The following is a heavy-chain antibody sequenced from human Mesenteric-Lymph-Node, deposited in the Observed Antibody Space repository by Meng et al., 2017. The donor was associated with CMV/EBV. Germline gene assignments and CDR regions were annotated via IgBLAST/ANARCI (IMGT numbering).Heavy chain of an antibody. J-gene: IGHJ4*02. CDR3: ARDLRTKTYYYGSGSYYHFDY. D-gene: IGHD3-10*01. V-gene: IGHV4-34*01. CDR1: FSGYY. Sequence: FSGYYWSWLRQPPGKGLEWIGEINHSGSTNYNPSLKSRVTISVDTSKNQFSLKLSSVTAADTAVYYCARDLRTKTYYYGSGSYYHFDYWGQGTLVTVSS. CDR2: INHSGST.